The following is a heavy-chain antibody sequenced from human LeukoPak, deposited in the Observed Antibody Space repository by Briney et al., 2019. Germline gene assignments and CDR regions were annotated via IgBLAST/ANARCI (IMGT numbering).Heavy chain of an antibody. V-gene: IGHV4-4*07. D-gene: IGHD1-1*01. Sequence: SETLSLTCTVSGGSINSYDWSWIRQPAGKGLEWIGRIYASGSTTYNPSLKSRVTMSVDTSKNQFSPKLSSVTAAHTAVYYCSKYDVYYYGMDVWGQGTTVTVSS. CDR2: IYASGST. CDR3: SKYDVYYYGMDV. CDR1: GGSINSYD. J-gene: IGHJ6*02.